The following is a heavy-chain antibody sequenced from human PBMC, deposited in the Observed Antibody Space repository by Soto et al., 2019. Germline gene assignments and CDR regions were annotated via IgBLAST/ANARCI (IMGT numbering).Heavy chain of an antibody. V-gene: IGHV1-69*12. J-gene: IGHJ4*02. CDR2: IIPIFGTA. Sequence: QVQLVQSGAEVKKPGSSVKVSCKASGGTFSNYAISWVRQAPGQGLEWMGGIIPIFGTADYAQKFTGRVTITADESTSTAYMELSSLRSEDTAVYYCARDGGVYDYSPFDYWGQGTLVTVSS. CDR3: ARDGGVYDYSPFDY. CDR1: GGTFSNYA. D-gene: IGHD4-4*01.